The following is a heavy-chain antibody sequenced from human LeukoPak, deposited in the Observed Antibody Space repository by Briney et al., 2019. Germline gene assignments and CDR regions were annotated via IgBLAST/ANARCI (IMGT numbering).Heavy chain of an antibody. Sequence: SETLSLTCTVSGGSISSSSYYWGWIRQPPGKGLEWIGSIYYSGSTYYNPSLKSRVTISVDTSKNQFSLKLSSVTAADTAVYYCARFIWFGELLTQNWFDPWGQGTLVTVSS. CDR1: GGSISSSSYY. J-gene: IGHJ5*02. CDR3: ARFIWFGELLTQNWFDP. V-gene: IGHV4-39*07. CDR2: IYYSGST. D-gene: IGHD3-10*01.